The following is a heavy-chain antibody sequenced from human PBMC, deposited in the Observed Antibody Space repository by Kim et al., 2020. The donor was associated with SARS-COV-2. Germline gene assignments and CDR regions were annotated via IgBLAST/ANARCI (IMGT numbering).Heavy chain of an antibody. CDR2: IYYSGST. D-gene: IGHD1-1*01. Sequence: SETLSLTCTVSGGSISSYYWSWIRQPPGKGLEWIGYIYYSGSTNYNPSLKSRVTISVDTSKNQFSLKLSSVTAADTAVYYCARHHWNPADGMDVWGQGTTVTVSS. J-gene: IGHJ6*02. V-gene: IGHV4-59*08. CDR1: GGSISSYY. CDR3: ARHHWNPADGMDV.